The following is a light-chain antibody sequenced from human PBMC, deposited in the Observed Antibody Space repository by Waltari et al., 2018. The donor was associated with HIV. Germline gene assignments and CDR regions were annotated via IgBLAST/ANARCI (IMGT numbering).Light chain of an antibody. J-gene: IGKJ2*01. Sequence: EIVLTQSPATLSLSPGERATLSCRASQSVSSSLAWYQQKPGQTPRLLIYDASNRATGIPARFSGSGSGTDFTLTISSLEPEDFVVYYCQQRRNWPPMYTFGQGTKLEIK. V-gene: IGKV3-11*01. CDR2: DAS. CDR1: QSVSSS. CDR3: QQRRNWPPMYT.